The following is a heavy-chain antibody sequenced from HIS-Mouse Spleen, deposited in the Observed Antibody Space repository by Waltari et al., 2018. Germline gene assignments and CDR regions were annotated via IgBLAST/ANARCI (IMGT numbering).Heavy chain of an antibody. Sequence: QVQLQQWGAGLLKPSETLSLTCAVYGGSFSGYYWSWIRNRTGKGLEWIGEINHSGSTNYNPSLKSRVTISVDTSKNQFSLKLSSVTAADTAVYYCASLGYYDSSGYYRYYFDYWGQGTLVTVSS. CDR2: INHSGST. CDR3: ASLGYYDSSGYYRYYFDY. CDR1: GGSFSGYY. D-gene: IGHD3-22*01. J-gene: IGHJ4*02. V-gene: IGHV4-34*01.